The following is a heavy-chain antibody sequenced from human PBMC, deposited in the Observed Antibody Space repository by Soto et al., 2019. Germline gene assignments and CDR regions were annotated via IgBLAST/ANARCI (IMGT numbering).Heavy chain of an antibody. Sequence: QVQLQQCGAGLLKPSETLSLTCAVYGGSFSSYYWSWIRQSPGKGLEWIGEVNHSGSTNYNPSLKSRVTISVDTSKSHFSLKLTYITAADTAVYYCARGGGYDYLDYYYGMDVWGQGTTVTVSS. D-gene: IGHD5-12*01. CDR1: GGSFSSYY. V-gene: IGHV4-34*01. J-gene: IGHJ6*02. CDR3: ARGGGYDYLDYYYGMDV. CDR2: VNHSGST.